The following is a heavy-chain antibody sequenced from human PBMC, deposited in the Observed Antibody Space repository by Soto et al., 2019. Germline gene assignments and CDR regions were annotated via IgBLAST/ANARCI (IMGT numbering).Heavy chain of an antibody. CDR3: AGDSFILGGIDV. D-gene: IGHD7-27*01. J-gene: IGHJ6*02. CDR2: IYYSGST. Sequence: QVQLQESGPGLVKPSQTLSLTCTVSGGSISSGDYYWSWIRQPPGKGLEWIGYIYYSGSTYYNPSLKRRVTISVDTSKSQFSLKLSSVTAADTAVYYCAGDSFILGGIDVWGQGTTVTGSS. V-gene: IGHV4-30-4*01. CDR1: GGSISSGDYY.